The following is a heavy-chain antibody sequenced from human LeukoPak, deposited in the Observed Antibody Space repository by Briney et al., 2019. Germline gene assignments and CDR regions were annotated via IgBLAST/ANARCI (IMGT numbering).Heavy chain of an antibody. CDR1: GYTFIAYY. CDR3: ARRSRDFWSGYYDY. CDR2: INPNSGGT. Sequence: ASVKVSCKASGYTFIAYYIHWVRQAPGQGLEWMGWINPNSGGTNYAQKFQGRVTMTRDTSISTAYMELSRLRSEDTAVYYCARRSRDFWSGYYDYWGQGTLVTVSS. J-gene: IGHJ4*02. V-gene: IGHV1-2*02. D-gene: IGHD3-3*01.